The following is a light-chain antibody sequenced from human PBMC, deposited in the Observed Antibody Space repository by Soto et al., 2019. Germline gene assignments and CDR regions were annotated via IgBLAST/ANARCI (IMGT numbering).Light chain of an antibody. J-gene: IGKJ4*01. V-gene: IGKV3-20*01. Sequence: EIVLTQSPGTLSLSPGERATLYCKASQSVSNSYLAWYQQKPGQAPRLLIYGAFSRATDAPDRFSGSESGTDFTLTISRLEPEDFAVYYCQQYGSSPLTFGGGTKVDIK. CDR2: GAF. CDR3: QQYGSSPLT. CDR1: QSVSNSY.